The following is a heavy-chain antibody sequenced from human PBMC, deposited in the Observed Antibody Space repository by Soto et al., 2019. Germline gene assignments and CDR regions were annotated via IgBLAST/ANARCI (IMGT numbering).Heavy chain of an antibody. J-gene: IGHJ3*02. V-gene: IGHV1-69*13. D-gene: IGHD2-2*01. CDR2: IIPIFGTA. CDR1: GGTFSSYA. Sequence: SVKVSCKASGGTFSSYAISWVRQAPGQGLEWMGGIIPIFGTANYAQKFQGRVTITADESTSTAYMELSSLRSEDTAVYYCAKGHEVVPAAIAGDDAFDIWGQGTTVTVSS. CDR3: AKGHEVVPAAIAGDDAFDI.